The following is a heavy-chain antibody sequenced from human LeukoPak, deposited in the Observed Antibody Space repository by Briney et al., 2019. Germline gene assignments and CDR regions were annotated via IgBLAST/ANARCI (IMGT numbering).Heavy chain of an antibody. J-gene: IGHJ4*02. Sequence: GGSPRLSCAASGFTFSSYSMNWVRQAPGKGLEWVAVAYGDGSNKFYADSVKGRFTISKDISKSTLYVQMDSLRAEDTALYYCATGGGHYYDHWGQGTLVTVSS. CDR3: ATGGGHYYDH. CDR1: GFTFSSYS. CDR2: AYGDGSNK. D-gene: IGHD2-21*02. V-gene: IGHV3-33*08.